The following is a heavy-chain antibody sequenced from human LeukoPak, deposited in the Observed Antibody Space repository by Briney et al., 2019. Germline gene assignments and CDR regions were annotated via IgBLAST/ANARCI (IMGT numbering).Heavy chain of an antibody. Sequence: SETLSLTCTVSGGSISSYYWSWIRQPPGKGLEWIGEINHSGSTNYNPSLKSRVTISVDTSKNQFSLKLSSVTAADTAVYYCARGESFTTTVTTRRFDPWGQGTLVTVSS. CDR3: ARGESFTTTVTTRRFDP. CDR1: GGSISSYY. J-gene: IGHJ5*02. V-gene: IGHV4-34*01. CDR2: INHSGST. D-gene: IGHD4-17*01.